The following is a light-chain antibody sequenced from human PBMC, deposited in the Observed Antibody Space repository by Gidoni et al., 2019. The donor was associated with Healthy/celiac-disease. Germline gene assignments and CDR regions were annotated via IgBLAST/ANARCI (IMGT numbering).Light chain of an antibody. V-gene: IGKV3-20*01. CDR3: QQYGSSPSGLT. CDR2: GAS. CDR1: QSVSSSY. J-gene: IGKJ4*01. Sequence: EIVLTQSPGTLSLSPGERATLSCRASQSVSSSYLAWYHQKPGRAPRLLIYGASSRATGIPDRFSGSGSGTDFTLTISRLEPEDFAVYYCQQYGSSPSGLTFGGGTKVEIK.